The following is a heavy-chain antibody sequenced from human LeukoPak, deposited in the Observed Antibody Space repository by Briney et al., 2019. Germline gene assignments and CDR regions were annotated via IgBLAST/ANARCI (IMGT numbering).Heavy chain of an antibody. D-gene: IGHD5-18*01. J-gene: IGHJ4*02. CDR1: GFAFSSYW. V-gene: IGHV3-7*02. CDR2: IKQDGSEK. CDR3: ATGGDVPAI. Sequence: PGGSLRLSCAASGFAFSSYWMSWVRQAPGKGLEWVSNIKQDGSEKYYVDSVKGRFTISRDNAKNSLYLQMNSLRAEDTAVYYCATGGDVPAIRGQGTLVTVSS.